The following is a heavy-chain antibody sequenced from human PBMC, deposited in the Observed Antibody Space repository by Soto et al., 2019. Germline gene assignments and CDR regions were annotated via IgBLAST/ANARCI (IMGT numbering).Heavy chain of an antibody. CDR2: ISSSGSYI. CDR3: ASLYCSSTNCYADN. CDR1: GVTFSSYS. J-gene: IGHJ4*02. D-gene: IGHD2-2*01. Sequence: GGSLRLACAASGVTFSSYSMNWVRQAPGKGLEWVSSISSSGSYIYYADSLKGRFTISRDNAKNSLCLQMNSLRAEDTAVYYCASLYCSSTNCYADNWGQGT. V-gene: IGHV3-21*01.